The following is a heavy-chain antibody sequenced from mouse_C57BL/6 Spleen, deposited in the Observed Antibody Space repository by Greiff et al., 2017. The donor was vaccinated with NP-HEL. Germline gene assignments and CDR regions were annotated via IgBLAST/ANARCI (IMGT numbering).Heavy chain of an antibody. CDR2: ISPGNSDS. J-gene: IGHJ4*01. V-gene: IGHV1-5*01. CDR3: TGIYYYGSSYGGGAMDY. Sequence: EVQLQQSGTVLARPGASVKMSCKTSGYTFTSYWMHWVNQRPGQGLAWIGAISPGNSDSSYNQKFKGKAKLTAVTSASTAYMELSSLMNEDSGVYYCTGIYYYGSSYGGGAMDYWGQGTSVTVSS. CDR1: GYTFTSYW. D-gene: IGHD1-1*01.